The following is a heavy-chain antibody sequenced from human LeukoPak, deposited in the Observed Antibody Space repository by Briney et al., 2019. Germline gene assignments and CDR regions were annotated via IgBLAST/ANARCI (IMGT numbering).Heavy chain of an antibody. V-gene: IGHV3-30*18. CDR2: ISYDGSNK. Sequence: GRSLRLSCAASGFTFSSYGMHWVRQAPGKGLEWVAVISYDGSNKYYADSVKGRFSISRDNARNILYLQMNSLRPEDTALYYCAKDIFSPDLAHSYGYDWGQGTLVSVSS. D-gene: IGHD5-18*01. CDR3: AKDIFSPDLAHSYGYD. CDR1: GFTFSSYG. J-gene: IGHJ4*02.